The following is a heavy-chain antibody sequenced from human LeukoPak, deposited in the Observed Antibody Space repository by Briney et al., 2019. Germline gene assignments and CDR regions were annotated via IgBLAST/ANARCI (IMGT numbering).Heavy chain of an antibody. CDR1: GGSISSGGYY. Sequence: SETLSLTCTVSGGSISSGGYYWSWIRQHPGKGLEWIGYIYYSGSTYYNPSLKSRVTISVDTSKNQFSLKLSSVTAADTAVYYCARPPGRQVITSVWGQGTLVTVSS. CDR2: IYYSGST. CDR3: ARPPGRQVITSV. V-gene: IGHV4-31*03. J-gene: IGHJ4*02. D-gene: IGHD3-22*01.